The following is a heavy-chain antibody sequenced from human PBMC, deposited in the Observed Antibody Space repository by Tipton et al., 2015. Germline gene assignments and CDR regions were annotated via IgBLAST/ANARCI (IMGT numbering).Heavy chain of an antibody. Sequence: TLSLTCSVSGGSISTRTYYWGWIRQPPGKGLEWIGYIYYSGTTYYNPSLKSRLTMSLDRSKSHFSLQLSSATAADTAVYFCARSEDTYIDYWGQGTLVTVSS. V-gene: IGHV4-31*03. CDR3: ARSEDTYIDY. D-gene: IGHD2-15*01. J-gene: IGHJ4*02. CDR1: GGSISTRTYY. CDR2: IYYSGTT.